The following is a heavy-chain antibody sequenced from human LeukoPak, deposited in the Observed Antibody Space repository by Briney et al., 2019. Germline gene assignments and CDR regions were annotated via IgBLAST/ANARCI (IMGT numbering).Heavy chain of an antibody. Sequence: PGRSLRLSCAASGFTFSSYSMHWVRQAPGKGLEWLAVIWYDGSSQYYADSVRGRFTISRDNSNNTLYLQMNSLGAEDTAVYYCATDYCSGGSCYSYTYCYYMDDWGKGTTVTVSS. CDR1: GFTFSSYS. CDR2: IWYDGSSQ. V-gene: IGHV3-33*01. CDR3: ATDYCSGGSCYSYTYCYYMDD. D-gene: IGHD2-15*01. J-gene: IGHJ6*03.